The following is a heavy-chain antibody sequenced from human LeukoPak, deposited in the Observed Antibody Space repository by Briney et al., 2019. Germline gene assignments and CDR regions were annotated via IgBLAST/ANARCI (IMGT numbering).Heavy chain of an antibody. CDR1: GFPFSSDC. CDR3: ASDSPYYGMDV. CDR2: INSDGSAT. J-gene: IGHJ6*02. Sequence: PGGSLRLSCAASGFPFSSDCMHWVRQVPGKGLLWVSRINSDGSATIYADSVRGRFTISRDNAKNTLYLQMSGLRVEDTAVYHCASDSPYYGMDVWGQGTTVTVSS. V-gene: IGHV3-74*01.